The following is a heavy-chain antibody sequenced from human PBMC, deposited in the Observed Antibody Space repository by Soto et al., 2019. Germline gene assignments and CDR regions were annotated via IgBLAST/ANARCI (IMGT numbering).Heavy chain of an antibody. CDR3: ARESRCSGSPIASHNWFDP. CDR2: IYYSGST. D-gene: IGHD3-10*02. CDR1: GGSVSSGRYY. J-gene: IGHJ5*02. Sequence: QVQLQESGPGLVKTSETLSLTCTVYGGSVSSGRYYWSWIRQPPGKGLEWLGYIYYSGSTNYNPSLKSRVTRSVDTSKNPCSLKLSSVTAADTAVYYCARESRCSGSPIASHNWFDPWGQGTLVTDSS. V-gene: IGHV4-61*01.